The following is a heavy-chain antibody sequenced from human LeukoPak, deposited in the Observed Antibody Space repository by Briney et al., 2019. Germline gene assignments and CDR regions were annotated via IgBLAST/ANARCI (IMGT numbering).Heavy chain of an antibody. V-gene: IGHV7-4-1*02. CDR3: TRDLRQWLARGDVFNM. J-gene: IGHJ3*02. Sequence: GASVKVSCKASGYTFTTYSVNWVRQAPGQGLEWMGWINTNTGDPTYAQGFTGRFVFSLDTSVSTAYLQVSSLKTEDTAMYFCTRDLRQWLARGDVFNMWGQGTMITVSS. CDR1: GYTFTTYS. CDR2: INTNTGDP. D-gene: IGHD6-19*01.